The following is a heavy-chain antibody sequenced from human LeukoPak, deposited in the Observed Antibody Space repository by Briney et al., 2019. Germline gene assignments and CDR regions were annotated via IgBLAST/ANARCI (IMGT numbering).Heavy chain of an antibody. V-gene: IGHV1-18*04. J-gene: IGHJ4*02. CDR3: ARGKDQLLYDYFDY. Sequence: VSVKVSCKASGYTFTGYYIHWVRQAPGQGLEWMGWISAYNGNTNYAQKLQGRVTMTADTSTSTAYMELRSLRSDDTAVYYCARGKDQLLYDYFDYWGQGTLVTVSS. D-gene: IGHD2-2*02. CDR1: GYTFTGYY. CDR2: ISAYNGNT.